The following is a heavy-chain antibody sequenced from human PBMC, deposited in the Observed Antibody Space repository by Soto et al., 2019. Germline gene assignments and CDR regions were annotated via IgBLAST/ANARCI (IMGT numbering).Heavy chain of an antibody. V-gene: IGHV1-18*01. J-gene: IGHJ5*02. CDR2: ISAYNGNT. D-gene: IGHD3-3*01. Sequence: ASVKGSCKASGYTFTSYGISWVRQAPGQGLEWMGWISAYNGNTNYAQKLQGRVTMTTDTSTSTAYMELRSLRSDDTAAYYCAREGVTIFGVVNNWFDPWGQGTLVTVSS. CDR1: GYTFTSYG. CDR3: AREGVTIFGVVNNWFDP.